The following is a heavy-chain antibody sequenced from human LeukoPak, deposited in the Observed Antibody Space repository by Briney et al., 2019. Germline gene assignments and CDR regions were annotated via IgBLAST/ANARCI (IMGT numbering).Heavy chain of an antibody. CDR2: ITPSGGT. J-gene: IGHJ4*02. CDR3: ARDRYGDGFAHFDY. CDR1: GYTFTSCA. D-gene: IGHD5-24*01. Sequence: ASVKLSCKASGYTFTSCAMHWVRQAPGQGLEWMGWITPSGGTNYPQKFQGRVAITRDTSITTAYMDLSRLTSDDTAVYYCARDRYGDGFAHFDYWGQGALVTFSS. V-gene: IGHV1-2*02.